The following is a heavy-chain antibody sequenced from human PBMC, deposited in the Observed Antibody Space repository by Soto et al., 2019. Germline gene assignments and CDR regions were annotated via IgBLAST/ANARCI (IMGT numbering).Heavy chain of an antibody. CDR2: IYKSEST. D-gene: IGHD5-12*01. CDR1: GDSISSFY. J-gene: IGHJ4*02. Sequence: SETLSLTCSVSGDSISSFYCNWVRQSPGKGLEWIGYIYKSESTKYNPSLQSRVTISADTSKNQFSLRLTSVTAADTAIYYCVTGAGWLPDYWGQGTLVTVSS. V-gene: IGHV4-59*01. CDR3: VTGAGWLPDY.